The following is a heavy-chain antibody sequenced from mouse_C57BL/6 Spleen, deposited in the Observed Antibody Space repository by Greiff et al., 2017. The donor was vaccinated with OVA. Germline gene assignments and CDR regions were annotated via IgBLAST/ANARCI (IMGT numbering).Heavy chain of an antibody. CDR3: ARSSYPNWYFDV. Sequence: QLQQPGAELVMPGASVKLSCKASGYTFTSYWMHWVKQRPGQGLEWIGEIDPSDSYTNYNQKFKGKSTLTVDKSSSTAYMQLSSLTSEDSAVYYCARSSYPNWYFDVWGTGTTVTVSS. CDR1: GYTFTSYW. D-gene: IGHD1-1*01. CDR2: IDPSDSYT. J-gene: IGHJ1*03. V-gene: IGHV1-69*01.